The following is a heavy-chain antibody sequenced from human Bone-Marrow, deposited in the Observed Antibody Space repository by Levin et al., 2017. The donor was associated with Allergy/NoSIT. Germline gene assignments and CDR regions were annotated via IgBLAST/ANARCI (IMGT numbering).Heavy chain of an antibody. V-gene: IGHV3-7*01. CDR1: GFTFTTHW. D-gene: IGHD3-3*01. J-gene: IGHJ4*02. Sequence: GESLKISCAASGFTFTTHWMIWVRQAPGKGLEWVANMDRDGSAKYYLDSVRGRFTISRDNAKNSLFLQLNSLRAEDTAVYYCVRDHNWSFDYWGQGTLVTVSS. CDR2: MDRDGSAK. CDR3: VRDHNWSFDY.